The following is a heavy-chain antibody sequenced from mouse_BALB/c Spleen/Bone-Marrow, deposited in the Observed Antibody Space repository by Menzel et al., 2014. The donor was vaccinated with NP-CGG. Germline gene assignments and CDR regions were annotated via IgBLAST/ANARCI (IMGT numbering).Heavy chain of an antibody. CDR3: ARGSLLRQAMDY. CDR2: IYPANVNT. Sequence: EVQLQQSGAELVKPGASVKLSCTASGFNIKDTYMHWVKQRPEQGLERIGRIYPANVNTKYDPKFQGKATITADTSSNTAYLQLSSLTSEDTAVYYCARGSLLRQAMDYWGQGTSVTVSS. CDR1: GFNIKDTY. D-gene: IGHD1-1*01. J-gene: IGHJ4*01. V-gene: IGHV14-3*02.